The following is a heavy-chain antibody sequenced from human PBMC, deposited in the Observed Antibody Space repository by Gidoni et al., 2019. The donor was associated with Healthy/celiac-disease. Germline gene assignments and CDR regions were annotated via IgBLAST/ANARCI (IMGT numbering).Heavy chain of an antibody. D-gene: IGHD5-18*01. V-gene: IGHV4-34*01. CDR1: GGSFSGYY. J-gene: IGHJ6*02. CDR3: ARADTAMSKGSGMDV. CDR2: INHSGST. Sequence: QVQLQQWGAGLLKPSETLSLTCAVYGGSFSGYYWSWIRQPPGKGLEWIGEINHSGSTNYNPSLKSRVTISVDTSKNQFSLKLSSVTAADTAVYYCARADTAMSKGSGMDVWGQGTTVTVSS.